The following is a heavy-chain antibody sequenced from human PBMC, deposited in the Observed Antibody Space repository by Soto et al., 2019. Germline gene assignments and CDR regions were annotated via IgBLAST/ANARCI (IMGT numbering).Heavy chain of an antibody. CDR2: ISYSGSS. D-gene: IGHD3-9*01. V-gene: IGHV4-59*01. CDR1: GGSISGYY. Sequence: SETLSLTCTVSGGSISGYYWSWIRKPPGQGLEWIGYISYSGSSNYNPSLKSRVSISVDTSKNQFSLRLTSVTAADTAVYYGARDFDPANAFDIWGQGTMVTVS. J-gene: IGHJ3*02. CDR3: ARDFDPANAFDI.